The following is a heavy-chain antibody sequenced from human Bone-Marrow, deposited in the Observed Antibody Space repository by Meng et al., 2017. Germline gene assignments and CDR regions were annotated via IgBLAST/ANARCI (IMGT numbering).Heavy chain of an antibody. CDR2: INPNSGGT. D-gene: IGHD2-2*01. CDR1: GYTFTGYY. CDR3: AGDGFRSVVVPAPVDY. V-gene: IGHV1-2*02. Sequence: ASVKVSCKASGYTFTGYYMHWVRQAPGQGLEWMGWINPNSGGTNYAQKFQGRVTMTRDTSIGTAYMELSRLRSGDTAVYYCAGDGFRSVVVPAPVDYWGQGTLITVSS. J-gene: IGHJ4*02.